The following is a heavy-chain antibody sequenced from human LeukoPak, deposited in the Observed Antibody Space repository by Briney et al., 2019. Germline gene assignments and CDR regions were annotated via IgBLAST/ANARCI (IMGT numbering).Heavy chain of an antibody. CDR3: ARQSVPYYYDSSGYYYVAHYFDY. D-gene: IGHD3-22*01. Sequence: GESLKISCKGSGYNFTSYWIGWVRQMPGKGLEWMGIIYPGDSDTRYSPSFQGQATISADKSISTAYLQWSSLKASDTAMYYCARQSVPYYYDSSGYYYVAHYFDYWGQGTLVAVSS. J-gene: IGHJ4*02. CDR1: GYNFTSYW. CDR2: IYPGDSDT. V-gene: IGHV5-51*01.